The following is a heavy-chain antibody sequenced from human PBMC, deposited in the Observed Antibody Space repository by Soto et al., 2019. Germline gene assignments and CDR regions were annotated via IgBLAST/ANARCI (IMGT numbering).Heavy chain of an antibody. CDR1: CYTFTGYS. D-gene: IGHD3-3*01. J-gene: IGHJ6*02. CDR3: ARVESTAAV. CDR2: INPNIGGT. V-gene: IGHV1-2*02. Sequence: SAKVSYKHFCYTFTGYSLHWVRQAPGQGLECMGWINPNIGGTNYAQKFQGSVTMTRDTSISTDYMELSRLISDDKAVYYCARVESTAAVWGQGTKVTVYS.